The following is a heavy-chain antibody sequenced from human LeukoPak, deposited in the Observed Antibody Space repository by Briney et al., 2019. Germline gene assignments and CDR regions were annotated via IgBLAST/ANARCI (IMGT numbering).Heavy chain of an antibody. CDR1: GFTFSSYA. CDR2: ISYDGSNK. J-gene: IGHJ4*02. Sequence: PGRSLRLSCAASGFTFSSYAMHWDRQSPGKTLEWVAVISYDGSNKYYADSVKGRFTISRDNSKNTLYLQMNSLRAEDTAVYYCARDSSGLLDYWGQGTLVTVSS. V-gene: IGHV3-30-3*01. CDR3: ARDSSGLLDY. D-gene: IGHD6-19*01.